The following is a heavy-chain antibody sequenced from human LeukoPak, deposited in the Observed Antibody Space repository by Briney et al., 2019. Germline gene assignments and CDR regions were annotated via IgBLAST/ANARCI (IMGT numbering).Heavy chain of an antibody. CDR1: GGSISSGDYY. J-gene: IGHJ3*02. Sequence: SETLSLTCTVSGGSISSGDYYWSWIRQPPGKGLEWIGYIYYSGSTYYNPSLKSRVTISVDTSKNQFSLKLSSVTAADTAVYYCARDRYSNYVKGDDAFDIWGQGTMVTVSS. V-gene: IGHV4-30-4*08. D-gene: IGHD4-11*01. CDR2: IYYSGST. CDR3: ARDRYSNYVKGDDAFDI.